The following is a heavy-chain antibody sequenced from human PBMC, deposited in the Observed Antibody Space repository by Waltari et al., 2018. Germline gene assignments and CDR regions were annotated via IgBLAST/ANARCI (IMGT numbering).Heavy chain of an antibody. CDR3: ATNHYGTGKGWFDP. D-gene: IGHD3-10*01. CDR2: IYYTGRT. Sequence: QVQLQESGPGLVKASETLSLTCTVFGGSISSGGYYWSWIRQPPGKGLEWVGYIYYTGRTDYNPSLKSRVSISVETSKNQFSLKLSSVTAADTAVYYCATNHYGTGKGWFDPWGQGTPVTVSS. J-gene: IGHJ5*02. V-gene: IGHV4-31*03. CDR1: GGSISSGGYY.